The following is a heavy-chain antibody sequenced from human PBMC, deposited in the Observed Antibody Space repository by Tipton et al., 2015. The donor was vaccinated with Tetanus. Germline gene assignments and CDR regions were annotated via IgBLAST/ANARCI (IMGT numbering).Heavy chain of an antibody. CDR1: GGSISSSSYY. CDR2: IYYSGST. Sequence: TLSLTCTVSGGSISSSSYYWGWIRQPPGKGLEWIGSIYYSGSTYYNPSLKSRVTISVDTSKNQFSLKLSSVTAADTAVYYCAGTRDYGGNQDAFDIWGQGTLVNVSS. CDR3: AGTRDYGGNQDAFDI. V-gene: IGHV4-39*01. D-gene: IGHD4-23*01. J-gene: IGHJ3*02.